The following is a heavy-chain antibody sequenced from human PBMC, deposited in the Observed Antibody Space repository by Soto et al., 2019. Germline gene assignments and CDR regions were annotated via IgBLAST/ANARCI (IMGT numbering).Heavy chain of an antibody. D-gene: IGHD6-13*01. J-gene: IGHJ4*02. V-gene: IGHV1-69*12. CDR1: GGTFSSYA. Sequence: QVQLVQSGAEVKKPGSSVKVSCKASGGTFSSYAISWVRQAPGQGLEWMGGIIPIFGTANYAQKFQGRVTITADESTSIDYMELSSLRSEDTAVYYCARARYLGYSNAYYFDYWGQGTLVTVSS. CDR2: IIPIFGTA. CDR3: ARARYLGYSNAYYFDY.